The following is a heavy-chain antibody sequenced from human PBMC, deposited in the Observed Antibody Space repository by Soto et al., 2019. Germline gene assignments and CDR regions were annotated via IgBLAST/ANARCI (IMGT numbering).Heavy chain of an antibody. CDR2: IRCGGCEK. CDR3: ANLDFWTLYNCGLES. V-gene: IGHV3-23*01. CDR1: GFTFTSYA. Sequence: PGGSLRLSCSSSGFTFTSYAMSWVRQAPGKGLEWVSGIRCGGCEKQSADSVKGRLTIARDNFKNMLSLQMNSLRVEDTAVYYCANLDFWTLYNCGLESWGQGALVTDS. J-gene: IGHJ5*02. D-gene: IGHD3-3*01.